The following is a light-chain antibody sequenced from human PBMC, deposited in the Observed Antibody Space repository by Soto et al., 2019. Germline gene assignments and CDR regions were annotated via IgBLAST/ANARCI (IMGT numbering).Light chain of an antibody. CDR2: GAS. Sequence: IVMTQSPATLSLSPGEQAPLSCRASQSISNNFAWFQQKPGQVPRLLIYGASNRATGVSARFSGSGSGTEFTLTISSLQSEDFAVYYCLQYHYWWTFGQGTKVDIK. J-gene: IGKJ1*01. CDR3: LQYHYWWT. V-gene: IGKV3-15*01. CDR1: QSISNN.